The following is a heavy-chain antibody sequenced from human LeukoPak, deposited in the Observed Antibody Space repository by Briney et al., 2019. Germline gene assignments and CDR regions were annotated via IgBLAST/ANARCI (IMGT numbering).Heavy chain of an antibody. CDR2: TSWNSGNI. D-gene: IGHD3-10*01. J-gene: IGHJ4*02. V-gene: IGHV3-9*01. CDR3: AKAGGDGSGTYYFHFDF. Sequence: PGGSLRLSCAASGFIFDDYAMHWVRQAPGKGLEWVSGTSWNSGNIAYVDSVKGRFTISRDNAKNSLYLQMNSLRAEDTALYYCAKAGGDGSGTYYFHFDFWGQGTLVTVSS. CDR1: GFIFDDYA.